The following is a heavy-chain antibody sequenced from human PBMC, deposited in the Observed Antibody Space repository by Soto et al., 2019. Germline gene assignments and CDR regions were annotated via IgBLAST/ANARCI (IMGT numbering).Heavy chain of an antibody. CDR3: ARGVGGNPVQPPDL. V-gene: IGHV3-20*04. D-gene: IGHD2-15*01. J-gene: IGHJ5*02. CDR1: GFTFDDYG. Sequence: GGSLRLSCAASGFTFDDYGMSWVRQVPGKGLEWVSGSNSNGDKTGYADSVKGRFTISRDSSQNQFSLRLTSVTAADTAVYFCARGVGGNPVQPPDLWGQGTLVTVSS. CDR2: SNSNGDKT.